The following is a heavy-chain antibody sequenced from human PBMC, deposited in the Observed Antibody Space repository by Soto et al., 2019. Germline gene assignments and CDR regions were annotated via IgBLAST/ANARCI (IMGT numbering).Heavy chain of an antibody. J-gene: IGHJ4*02. V-gene: IGHV4-59*01. CDR3: ARDTTPSL. CDR2: VYYSGST. Sequence: QVQLQESGPGLVKPSETLSLTCTVSGASISSYYWSWIQQPPGKGLEWIGYVYYSGSTNYNPSLKSRVTISVDTSKNQFSLKLSSVTAADTAMYYCARDTTPSLWGQGTLVTVSS. D-gene: IGHD1-1*01. CDR1: GASISSYY.